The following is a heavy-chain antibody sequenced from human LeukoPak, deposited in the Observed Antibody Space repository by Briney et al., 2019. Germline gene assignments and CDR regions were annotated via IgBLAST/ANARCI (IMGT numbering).Heavy chain of an antibody. Sequence: PSETLSLTCTVSGGSISSYYWSWIRQPPGKGLEWIGYIYYSGSTNYNPSLKSRVTISVDTSKNQFSLKLSSVTAADTAVYYSARAEMATITPFDYWGQGTLVTVSS. CDR2: IYYSGST. V-gene: IGHV4-59*01. CDR3: ARAEMATITPFDY. D-gene: IGHD5-24*01. CDR1: GGSISSYY. J-gene: IGHJ4*02.